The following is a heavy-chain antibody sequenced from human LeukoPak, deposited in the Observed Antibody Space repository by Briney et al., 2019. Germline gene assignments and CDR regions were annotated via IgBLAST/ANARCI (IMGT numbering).Heavy chain of an antibody. V-gene: IGHV4-59*01. CDR1: GGSISSCY. D-gene: IGHD3-10*01. Sequence: SETLSLTCTVSGGSISSCYWSWIRQPPGKGLEWIGYIYYSGSTNYNPSLKSRVTISVDTSKNQFSLKLSSVTAADTAVYYCARDKGGSGSPMYYFDYWGQGTLVTVSS. CDR3: ARDKGGSGSPMYYFDY. J-gene: IGHJ4*02. CDR2: IYYSGST.